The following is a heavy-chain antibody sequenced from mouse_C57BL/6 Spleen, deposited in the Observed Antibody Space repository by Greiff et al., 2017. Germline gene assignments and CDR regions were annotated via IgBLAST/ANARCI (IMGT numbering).Heavy chain of an antibody. CDR2: IDPENGDT. V-gene: IGHV14-4*01. CDR1: GFNIKDDY. Sequence: VQLQQSGAVLVRPGASVKLSCTASGFNIKDDYMHWVKQRPEQGLEWIGWIDPENGDTEYASKFQGKATITAATSSNTAYLRLSSLTSEDTAVYYCTSPWDFDYWGQGTTLTVSA. D-gene: IGHD4-1*01. J-gene: IGHJ2*01. CDR3: TSPWDFDY.